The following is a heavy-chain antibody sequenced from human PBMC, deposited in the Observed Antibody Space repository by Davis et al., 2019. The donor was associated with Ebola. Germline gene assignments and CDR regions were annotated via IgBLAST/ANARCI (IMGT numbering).Heavy chain of an antibody. D-gene: IGHD4-17*01. CDR1: GGTFSSYA. J-gene: IGHJ1*01. V-gene: IGHV1-2*02. Sequence: ASVKVSCKASGGTFSSYAISWVRQAPGQGLEWMGWINPNSGGTNYAQKFQGRVTMTRDTSISTAYMELSRLRSDDTAVYYCARDGDGDYPEYFQHWGQGTLVTVSS. CDR3: ARDGDGDYPEYFQH. CDR2: INPNSGGT.